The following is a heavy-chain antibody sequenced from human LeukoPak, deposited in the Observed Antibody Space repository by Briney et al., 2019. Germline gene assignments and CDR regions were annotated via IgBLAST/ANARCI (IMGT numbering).Heavy chain of an antibody. Sequence: SETLSLTCTVSGYSISSGYYWGWIRQPPGKGLEWIGSIYHSGSTYYNPSLKSRVTISVDTSKNQFSLKLSSVTAADTAVYYCARDPPSGYGGNSTVYWGQGTLVTVSS. CDR3: ARDPPSGYGGNSTVY. D-gene: IGHD4-23*01. V-gene: IGHV4-38-2*02. J-gene: IGHJ4*02. CDR1: GYSISSGYY. CDR2: IYHSGST.